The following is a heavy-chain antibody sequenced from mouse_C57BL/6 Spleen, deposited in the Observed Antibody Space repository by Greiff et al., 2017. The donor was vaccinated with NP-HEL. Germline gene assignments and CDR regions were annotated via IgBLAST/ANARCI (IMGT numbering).Heavy chain of an antibody. CDR2: INPNNGGT. V-gene: IGHV1-18*01. CDR1: GYTFTDYN. Sequence: EVQLQQSGPELVKPGASVKIPCKASGYTFTDYNMDWVKQSHGKSLEWIGDINPNNGGTIYNQKFKGKATLTVDKSSSTAYMELRSLTSEDTAVYYCARRFYSLDYWGQGTTLTVSS. D-gene: IGHD2-12*01. J-gene: IGHJ2*01. CDR3: ARRFYSLDY.